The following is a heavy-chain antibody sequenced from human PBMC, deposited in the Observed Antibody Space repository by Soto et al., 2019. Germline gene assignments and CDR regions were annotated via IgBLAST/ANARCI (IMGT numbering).Heavy chain of an antibody. CDR2: IYYSGST. D-gene: IGHD5-12*01. Sequence: PSETLSLTCTVSGGSISSSSYYWGWIRQPPGKGLEWIGSIYYSGSTYYNPSLKSRVTISVDTSKNQFSLKLSSVTAADTAVYYCARHDLPGYSGYPMAYYFDYWGQGTLVNVSS. CDR1: GGSISSSSYY. J-gene: IGHJ4*02. CDR3: ARHDLPGYSGYPMAYYFDY. V-gene: IGHV4-39*01.